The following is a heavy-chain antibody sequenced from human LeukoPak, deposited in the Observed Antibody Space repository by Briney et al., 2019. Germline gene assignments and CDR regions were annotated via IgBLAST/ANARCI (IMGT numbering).Heavy chain of an antibody. Sequence: SETLSPTCTFSGGSIRSYYWSCIRQPDGKGLEWIGRIYTSGSTNYNPSLKSRVTISVDKSKNQFPLKLSSVTAADTAVYYCERSPIVVPAAIDYWGQGTLVTVSS. CDR2: IYTSGST. CDR1: GGSIRSYY. V-gene: IGHV4-4*07. CDR3: ERSPIVVPAAIDY. D-gene: IGHD2-2*01. J-gene: IGHJ4*02.